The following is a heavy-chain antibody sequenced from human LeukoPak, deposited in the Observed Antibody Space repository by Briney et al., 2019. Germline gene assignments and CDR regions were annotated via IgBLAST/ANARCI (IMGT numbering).Heavy chain of an antibody. V-gene: IGHV1-8*02. CDR3: ARNLGYCSGGSCYPYVFDY. CDR2: MNPNSGNT. Sequence: ASVKVSCKASGYTFTSYYMHWVRQATGQGLEWMGWMNPNSGNTGYAQKFQGRVTMTRNTSISTAYMELSSLRSEDTAVYYCARNLGYCSGGSCYPYVFDYWGQGTLVTVSS. J-gene: IGHJ4*02. CDR1: GYTFTSYY. D-gene: IGHD2-15*01.